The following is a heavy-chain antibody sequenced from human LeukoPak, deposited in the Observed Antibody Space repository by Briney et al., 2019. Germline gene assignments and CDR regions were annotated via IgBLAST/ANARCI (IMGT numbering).Heavy chain of an antibody. Sequence: SETLSLTCAVSGGSISSGGYSWSWTRQPPGKGLEWIGYIYHSGSTYYNPSLKSRVTISVDRSKNQFSLKLSSVTAADTAVYYCARVYRNGMDVWGQGTTVTVSS. CDR3: ARVYRNGMDV. J-gene: IGHJ6*02. D-gene: IGHD5-12*01. CDR1: GGSISSGGYS. V-gene: IGHV4-30-2*01. CDR2: IYHSGST.